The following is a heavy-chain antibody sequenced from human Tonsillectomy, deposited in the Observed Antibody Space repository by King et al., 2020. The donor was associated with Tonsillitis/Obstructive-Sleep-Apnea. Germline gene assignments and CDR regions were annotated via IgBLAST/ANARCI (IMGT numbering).Heavy chain of an antibody. CDR2: INTNTGNP. J-gene: IGHJ4*02. CDR1: GYTFTSYA. Sequence: VQLVESGSELKKPGASVKVSCKASGYTFTSYAMNWVRQAPGQGLEWMGWINTNTGNPTYAQGFTGWFVFSLDTSLSTAYLQINGLKAEDTALYYCATDPRVAVAGSFDYWGQGTLVTVSS. CDR3: ATDPRVAVAGSFDY. V-gene: IGHV7-4-1*02. D-gene: IGHD6-19*01.